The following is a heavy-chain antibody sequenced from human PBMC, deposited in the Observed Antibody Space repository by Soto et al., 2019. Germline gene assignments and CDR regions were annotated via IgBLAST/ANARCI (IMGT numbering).Heavy chain of an antibody. D-gene: IGHD3-10*01. J-gene: IGHJ5*02. V-gene: IGHV3-33*05. CDR1: GFTFSKFG. CDR3: ASEATKQYYNERKGNGSPFPS. CDR2: ISFDGSTK. Sequence: QVQLVESGGGVVQTGRSLRLSCAASGFTFSKFGMHWVRKAPGKWLEWLAVISFDGSTKYHADSVKGRFTVSRDNSNNTLDLQKNSLKADDKAVYHCASEATKQYYNERKGNGSPFPSWGQGTRFTVSS.